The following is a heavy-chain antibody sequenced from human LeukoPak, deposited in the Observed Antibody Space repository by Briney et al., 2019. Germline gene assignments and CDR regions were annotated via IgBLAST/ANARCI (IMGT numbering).Heavy chain of an antibody. Sequence: GGSLRLSCAVSGFTVSTNYMSWVRQTPGKGLEWVSVLYSGGTTYYADSVKGRFIVSRDNSKNTLYLQMNSLRAEDTAVYYCARGGGDYNPFDYWGQGTLVTVSS. CDR1: GFTVSTNY. D-gene: IGHD4-11*01. CDR3: ARGGGDYNPFDY. J-gene: IGHJ4*02. CDR2: LYSGGTT. V-gene: IGHV3-53*01.